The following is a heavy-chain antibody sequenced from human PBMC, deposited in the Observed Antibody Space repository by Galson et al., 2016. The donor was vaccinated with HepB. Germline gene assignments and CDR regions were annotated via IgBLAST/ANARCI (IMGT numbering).Heavy chain of an antibody. Sequence: SLRLSCAASGFTFSSNSMNWVRQAPGKGLESVSYISSSGSYMYYADSVKGRFTISRDNAKNSLYLQMNSLRAEDTAVYYCARGRGTMTTYYWGQGTLVTVSS. CDR2: ISSSGSYM. CDR1: GFTFSSNS. D-gene: IGHD1-1*01. CDR3: ARGRGTMTTYY. V-gene: IGHV3-21*01. J-gene: IGHJ4*02.